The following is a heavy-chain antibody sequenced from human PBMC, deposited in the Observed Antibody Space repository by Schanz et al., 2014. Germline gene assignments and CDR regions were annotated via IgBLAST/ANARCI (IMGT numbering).Heavy chain of an antibody. CDR2: ITYNGGTI. V-gene: IGHV3-48*01. D-gene: IGHD1-1*01. J-gene: IGHJ4*02. Sequence: EVHLVESGGGLVQPGGSLRLSCAASGITFSSHSFNWVRQAPGKGLEWISYITYNGGTIYYADTGKGRFTISRDNAKNSLYLEMNSLRAEDTALYYCARERRNADLDYWGQGTLVTVSS. CDR3: ARERRNADLDY. CDR1: GITFSSHS.